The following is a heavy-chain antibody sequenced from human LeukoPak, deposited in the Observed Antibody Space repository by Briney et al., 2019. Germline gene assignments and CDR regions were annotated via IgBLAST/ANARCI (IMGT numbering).Heavy chain of an antibody. CDR1: GFTFSSYW. CDR3: ARRYYDNSGSHMDV. V-gene: IGHV3-74*01. CDR2: INSDGSST. D-gene: IGHD3-22*01. J-gene: IGHJ6*03. Sequence: GGSLRLSCAASGFTFSSYWMHWVRQVPGKGLVWVSRINSDGSSTSYADSVKGRFTISRDNAKNSLYLQMNSLRAEDTAVYYCARRYYDNSGSHMDVWGKGTTVTVSS.